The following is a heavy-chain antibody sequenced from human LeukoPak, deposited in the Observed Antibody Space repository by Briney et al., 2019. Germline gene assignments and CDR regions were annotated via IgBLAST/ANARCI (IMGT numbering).Heavy chain of an antibody. D-gene: IGHD3-22*01. Sequence: GGSLRLSCAASGFTFSSYAMSWVRQAPGKGLEWVSAISGSGGSTYYADSVKGRFTISRDNSKNTLYLQMNSLRAEDTAVYYCAKDGDQTYYYDSSGYLDYWGQGTLVTVSS. J-gene: IGHJ4*02. CDR1: GFTFSSYA. CDR3: AKDGDQTYYYDSSGYLDY. V-gene: IGHV3-23*01. CDR2: ISGSGGST.